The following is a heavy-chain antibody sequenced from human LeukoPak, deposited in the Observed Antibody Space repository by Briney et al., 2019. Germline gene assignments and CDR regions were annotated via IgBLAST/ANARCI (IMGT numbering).Heavy chain of an antibody. CDR2: ISSTGST. D-gene: IGHD3-10*01. Sequence: SQTLSLTCAVSGGSISSGGYSWSWIRQPPGKGLEWIGYISSTGSTYYNLSLKSRLSISLDTSKNQFSLKLSSVTAADTAVYYCARRAGVRGVIIYYYYYMDVWGKGTTVTISS. J-gene: IGHJ6*03. V-gene: IGHV4-30-4*07. CDR3: ARRAGVRGVIIYYYYYMDV. CDR1: GGSISSGGYS.